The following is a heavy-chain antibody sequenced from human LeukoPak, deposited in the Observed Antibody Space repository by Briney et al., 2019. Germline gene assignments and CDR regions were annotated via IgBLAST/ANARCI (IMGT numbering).Heavy chain of an antibody. V-gene: IGHV3-7*01. CDR1: GFTFSSYW. CDR3: ARDGGLSAGRGFHY. Sequence: PGGSLRLSCAASGFTFSSYWMSWVRQAPGKGLEWVANIKPDGSEKYYVDSVKGRFPISRDNANNSLYLQMNSLRAEDTAVYYCARDGGLSAGRGFHYWGQGTLVTVSS. D-gene: IGHD2/OR15-2a*01. J-gene: IGHJ4*02. CDR2: IKPDGSEK.